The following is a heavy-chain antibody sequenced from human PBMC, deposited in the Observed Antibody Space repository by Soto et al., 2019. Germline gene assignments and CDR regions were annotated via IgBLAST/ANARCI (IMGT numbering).Heavy chain of an antibody. D-gene: IGHD6-19*01. CDR2: IYWDDDK. CDR3: AHIVVAGLGYYFDY. Sequence: QITLKESGPPLVKPTQTLTLTCTFSGFSLSSTRMAVGWIRQPPGKAREWLALIYWDDDKRYSPFLKSRLTITKVTSKNKVVTTMTNMAPVDTARYYCAHIVVAGLGYYFDYWGQGTLVTVSS. J-gene: IGHJ4*02. V-gene: IGHV2-5*02. CDR1: GFSLSSTRMA.